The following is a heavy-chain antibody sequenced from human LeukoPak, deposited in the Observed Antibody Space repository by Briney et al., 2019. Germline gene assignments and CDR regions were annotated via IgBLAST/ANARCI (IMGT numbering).Heavy chain of an antibody. CDR2: IGQDGSQK. D-gene: IGHD4-17*01. CDR3: ARRATVREDYFDY. Sequence: PGGSLRLSCAASGFTFSRFWMSWVRQAPGKGLEWVANIGQDGSQKEYVDTMKDRFTISRDNAKNSLHLEMNSLRGEDTAVYYCARRATVREDYFDYWGQGTLVTVSS. J-gene: IGHJ4*02. CDR1: GFTFSRFW. V-gene: IGHV3-7*05.